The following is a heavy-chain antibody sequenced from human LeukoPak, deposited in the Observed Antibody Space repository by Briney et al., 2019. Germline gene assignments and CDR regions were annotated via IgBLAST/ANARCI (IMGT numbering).Heavy chain of an antibody. J-gene: IGHJ4*02. D-gene: IGHD2-2*02. V-gene: IGHV3-30*02. Sequence: GGSLRLSCAASGFTFSSYAMHWVRQAPGKGLEWVAFVRYDGSNKYYADSVKGRFTISRDNSKNTLYLQMNSLRGEDTAVYYCAKARRVGCSSTSCYTLTPYDYWGQGTLVTVSS. CDR3: AKARRVGCSSTSCYTLTPYDY. CDR2: VRYDGSNK. CDR1: GFTFSSYA.